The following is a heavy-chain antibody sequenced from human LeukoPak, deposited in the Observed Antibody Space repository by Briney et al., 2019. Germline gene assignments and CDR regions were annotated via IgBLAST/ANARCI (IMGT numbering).Heavy chain of an antibody. V-gene: IGHV1-2*06. D-gene: IGHD5-24*01. CDR1: GYTFTGYY. J-gene: IGHJ6*03. Sequence: ASVKVSCKASGYTFTGYYMHWVRQAPGQGLEWMGRINPNSGGTNYAQKFQGRVTMTRDTSISTAYMELSRLRSDDTAVYYCARTQDGYYNEGYIDVWGKGTTVTVSS. CDR2: INPNSGGT. CDR3: ARTQDGYYNEGYIDV.